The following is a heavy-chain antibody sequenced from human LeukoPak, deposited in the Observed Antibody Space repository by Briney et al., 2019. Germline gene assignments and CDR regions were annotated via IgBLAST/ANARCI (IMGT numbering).Heavy chain of an antibody. Sequence: GGSLRLSCAASGFTFSSYGMHWVRQAPGKGLEWLSYITSSTKTLYMDSVQGRFTISRDNAKNSLYLQMDSLREEDTAVYYCARGLSPYDSSSYFAYWGQGSLVTVSS. CDR1: GFTFSSYG. CDR3: ARGLSPYDSSSYFAY. V-gene: IGHV3-48*02. CDR2: ITSSTKTL. J-gene: IGHJ4*02. D-gene: IGHD3-22*01.